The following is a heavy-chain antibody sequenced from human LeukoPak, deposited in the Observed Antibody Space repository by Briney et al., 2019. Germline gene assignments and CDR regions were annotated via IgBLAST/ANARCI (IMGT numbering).Heavy chain of an antibody. CDR2: IIPISGTA. CDR1: GGTFSSYA. CDR3: ASSPVYCSSTSCYMMAFDY. D-gene: IGHD2-2*02. V-gene: IGHV1-69*05. Sequence: SVKVSCKASGGTFSSYAISWVRQAPGQGLEWMGGIIPISGTANYAQKFQGRVTITTDESTSTAYMELSSLRSEDTAVYYCASSPVYCSSTSCYMMAFDYWGQGTLVTVSS. J-gene: IGHJ4*02.